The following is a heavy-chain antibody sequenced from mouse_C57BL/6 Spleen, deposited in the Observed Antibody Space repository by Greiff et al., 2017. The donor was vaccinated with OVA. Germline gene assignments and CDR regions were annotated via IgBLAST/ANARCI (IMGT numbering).Heavy chain of an antibody. Sequence: QVQLQQPGAELVRPGSSVKLSCKASGYTFTSYWMDWVKQRPGQGLEWIGNIYPSDSETHYNQKFKDKATLTVDKSSSTAYMQLSSLTSEDSAVYFCARGGVVSRYFDYWGQGTTLTVSS. J-gene: IGHJ2*01. V-gene: IGHV1-61*01. CDR3: ARGGVVSRYFDY. CDR2: IYPSDSET. D-gene: IGHD1-1*01. CDR1: GYTFTSYW.